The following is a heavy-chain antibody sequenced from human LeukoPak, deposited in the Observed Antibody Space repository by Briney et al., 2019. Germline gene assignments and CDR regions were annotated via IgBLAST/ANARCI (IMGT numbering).Heavy chain of an antibody. Sequence: GGSLRLSCVASGFMFSKYGMSWVRQAPGKGLEWVSVISGGGGRTYYGDSAKGRFTISRDNSKNTVYLQMNSLRAEDTAVYYCAKDVRDIVVLIDTYMYWGQGTLVTVSS. CDR1: GFMFSKYG. CDR2: ISGGGGRT. D-gene: IGHD2-21*01. V-gene: IGHV3-23*01. CDR3: AKDVRDIVVLIDTYMY. J-gene: IGHJ4*02.